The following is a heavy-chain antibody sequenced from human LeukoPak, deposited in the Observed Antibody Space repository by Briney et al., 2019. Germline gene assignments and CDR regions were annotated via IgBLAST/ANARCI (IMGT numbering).Heavy chain of an antibody. CDR3: ARVAYYRVTADQITDAFDA. J-gene: IGHJ3*01. CDR1: GFTFSSYS. CDR2: ISSSSSTI. D-gene: IGHD2-21*02. V-gene: IGHV3-48*01. Sequence: GGSLRLSCAASGFTFSSYSMNWVRQAPGKGLEWVSYISSSSSTIYYADSVKGRFTISRDNAKNSLYLQMNSLRAEDTAVYFCARVAYYRVTADQITDAFDAWGHGTVVTISS.